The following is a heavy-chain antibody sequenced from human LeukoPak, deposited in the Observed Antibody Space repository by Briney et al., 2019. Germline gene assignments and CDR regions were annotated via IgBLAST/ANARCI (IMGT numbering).Heavy chain of an antibody. CDR3: ASGQQWLMWDHYSYMDV. J-gene: IGHJ6*03. D-gene: IGHD6-19*01. CDR2: IYHSGST. V-gene: IGHV4-4*02. CDR1: GGSISSSNW. Sequence: SETLSLTCAVSGGSISSSNWWTWIRQPPGKGLEWIGEIYHSGSTNHNPSLKSRVTISVNKSKNQFSLKVSSVTAADTAVYYCASGQQWLMWDHYSYMDVWGKGTTVTVSS.